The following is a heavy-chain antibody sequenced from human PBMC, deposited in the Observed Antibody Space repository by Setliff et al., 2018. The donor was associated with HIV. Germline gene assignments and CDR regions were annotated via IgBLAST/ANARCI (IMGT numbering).Heavy chain of an antibody. D-gene: IGHD5-18*01. Sequence: PSETLSLTCTSSGDSISGYYWSWIRQPGGKGLEWIGRMHTSGNTNYNPSLKSRVTMSVDTSKNQSSLRLSSVTAADTAVYYCARAQKGYSYGYFDSWGQGTLVTVSS. CDR1: GDSISGYY. V-gene: IGHV4-4*07. CDR2: MHTSGNT. J-gene: IGHJ4*02. CDR3: ARAQKGYSYGYFDS.